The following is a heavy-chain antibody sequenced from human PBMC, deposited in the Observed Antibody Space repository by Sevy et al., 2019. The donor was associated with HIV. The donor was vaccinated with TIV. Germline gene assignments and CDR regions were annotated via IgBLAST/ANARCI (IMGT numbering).Heavy chain of an antibody. J-gene: IGHJ4*02. CDR1: ANSFAGYW. Sequence: GESLKISCKGSANSFAGYWIGWVCQMPGKGLEFMGVIYPGDSDTRYSPSFQGQITISVDMSITTAYLQWRSLKASDTATYYCYAGSSLFDFWGQGTLVTVSS. D-gene: IGHD6-6*01. CDR3: YAGSSLFDF. CDR2: IYPGDSDT. V-gene: IGHV5-51*01.